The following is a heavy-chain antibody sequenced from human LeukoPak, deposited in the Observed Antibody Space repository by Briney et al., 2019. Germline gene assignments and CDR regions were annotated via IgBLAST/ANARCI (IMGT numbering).Heavy chain of an antibody. CDR3: ARFSYGPSPFDY. D-gene: IGHD5-18*01. CDR1: GGSFSGYY. Sequence: SETLSLTCAVYGGSFSGYYWSWIRQPPGKGLEWIGEINHSGSTNYNPSLKSRVTISVDTSKNQFSLKLSSVTAADTAVYYCARFSYGPSPFDYWGQGTLVTVSS. CDR2: INHSGST. J-gene: IGHJ4*02. V-gene: IGHV4-34*01.